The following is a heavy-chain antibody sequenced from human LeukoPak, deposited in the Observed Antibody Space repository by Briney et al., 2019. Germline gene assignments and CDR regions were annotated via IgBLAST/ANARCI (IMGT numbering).Heavy chain of an antibody. CDR2: ISTSGSRI. CDR1: GFTFSDYY. D-gene: IGHD3-16*02. Sequence: GGSLRPSCAASGFTFSDYYMSWIRQAPGKGLECVSHISTSGSRIYYADSVKGRFTISRDNAKNSLYLQMNSLRAEDTAVYYCARLAYDYIWGSYRPLDYWGQGTLVTVSS. CDR3: ARLAYDYIWGSYRPLDY. J-gene: IGHJ4*02. V-gene: IGHV3-11*01.